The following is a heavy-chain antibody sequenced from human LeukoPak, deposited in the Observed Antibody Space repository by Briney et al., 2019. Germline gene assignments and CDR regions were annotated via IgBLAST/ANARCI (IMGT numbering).Heavy chain of an antibody. CDR3: ASPYSSSWLPDAFDI. J-gene: IGHJ3*02. CDR1: GFTFSDYY. CDR2: ISSSGSTI. V-gene: IGHV3-11*01. D-gene: IGHD6-13*01. Sequence: GGSLRLSCAASGFTFSDYYMSWIRQAPGKGLEWVSYISSSGSTIYYADSVKGRFTISRDNAKNSLYLQMNSLRAEDTAVYYCASPYSSSWLPDAFDIWGQGTMVTASS.